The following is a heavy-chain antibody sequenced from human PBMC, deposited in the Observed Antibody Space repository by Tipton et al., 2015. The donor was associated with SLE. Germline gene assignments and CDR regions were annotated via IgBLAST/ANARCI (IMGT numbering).Heavy chain of an antibody. J-gene: IGHJ4*02. Sequence: TLSLTCTVSGGSISSSSYYWGWIRQPPGKGLEWIGSIYYSGSTYYNPSLKSRVTISVDTSKNQFSLKLSSVTAADTAVYYCARGPFWGGSWDYWGRGTLVTVSS. CDR1: GGSISSSSYY. CDR2: IYYSGST. V-gene: IGHV4-39*07. D-gene: IGHD3-3*01. CDR3: ARGPFWGGSWDY.